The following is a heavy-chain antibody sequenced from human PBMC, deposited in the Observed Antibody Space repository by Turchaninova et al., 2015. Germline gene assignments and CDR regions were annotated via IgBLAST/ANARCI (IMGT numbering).Heavy chain of an antibody. Sequence: EVQLLQSGGGLVQPGGSVRLSCEASGFMFIKYDMRWVRQAPGKGLEWVSTINGHGDSTYYAASVKGRLTISRDNSNNTLFLQMNSLRADDTAIYYCAKGGGFLHLFDPWGQGTLVTVSA. J-gene: IGHJ5*02. D-gene: IGHD3-3*01. V-gene: IGHV3-23*01. CDR2: INGHGDST. CDR3: AKGGGFLHLFDP. CDR1: GFMFIKYD.